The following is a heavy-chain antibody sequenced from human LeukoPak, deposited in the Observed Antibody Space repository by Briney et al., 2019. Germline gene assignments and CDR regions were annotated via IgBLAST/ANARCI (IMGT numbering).Heavy chain of an antibody. V-gene: IGHV4-59*01. Sequence: SETLSLTCTVSGGSISSYYWSWIRQPPGKGLEWIGYIYYSGSTNYNPSLKSRVTISVDTSKNQFSLKLSSVTAADTAVYYCARDRSIAGGAFDYWGQGTLVTVSS. D-gene: IGHD6-6*01. CDR1: GGSISSYY. J-gene: IGHJ4*02. CDR3: ARDRSIAGGAFDY. CDR2: IYYSGST.